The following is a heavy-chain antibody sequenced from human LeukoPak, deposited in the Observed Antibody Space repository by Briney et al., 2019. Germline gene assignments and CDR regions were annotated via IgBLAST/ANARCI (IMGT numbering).Heavy chain of an antibody. CDR2: IRYDGSNK. D-gene: IGHD6-19*01. V-gene: IGHV3-30*02. J-gene: IGHJ1*01. Sequence: PGGSLRLSCAASGFTFSSYGMHWVRQAPGKGLEWVAFIRYDGSNKYYADSVKGRFTISRDNSKNTLYLQMNSLRAEDTAVYYCAKDPLRFGSIAVAGTYFQHWGQGTLVTVSS. CDR3: AKDPLRFGSIAVAGTYFQH. CDR1: GFTFSSYG.